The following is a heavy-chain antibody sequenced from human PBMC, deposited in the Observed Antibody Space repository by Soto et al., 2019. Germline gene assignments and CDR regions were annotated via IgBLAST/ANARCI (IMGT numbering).Heavy chain of an antibody. CDR3: ARDLVPAAKYYYYGMDV. V-gene: IGHV4-30-4*01. Sequence: QVQLQESGPGLVKPSQTLSLTCTVSGGSISSGDYYWSWIRQPPGKGLEWIGYIYYSGSTYYNPSLKSRVTISVDTSKNQFSLKLSSVTAADTAVYYCARDLVPAAKYYYYGMDVWGQGTTVTVSS. CDR1: GGSISSGDYY. J-gene: IGHJ6*02. D-gene: IGHD2-2*01. CDR2: IYYSGST.